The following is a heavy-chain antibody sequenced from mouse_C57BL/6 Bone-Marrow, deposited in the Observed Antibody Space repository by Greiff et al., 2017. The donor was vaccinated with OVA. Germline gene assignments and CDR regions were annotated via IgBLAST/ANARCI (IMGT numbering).Heavy chain of an antibody. Sequence: MLVESGGDLVKPGGSLKLSCAASGFTFSSYGMSWVRQTPDKRLEWVATLSCGGSYSYYPDSVKGRLTSCRDNAKNTMYLQMSSLKSEDTAMYYCARRYYYGSSFDYWGQGTTLTVSS. CDR2: LSCGGSYS. J-gene: IGHJ2*01. V-gene: IGHV5-6*02. CDR1: GFTFSSYG. D-gene: IGHD1-1*01. CDR3: ARRYYYGSSFDY.